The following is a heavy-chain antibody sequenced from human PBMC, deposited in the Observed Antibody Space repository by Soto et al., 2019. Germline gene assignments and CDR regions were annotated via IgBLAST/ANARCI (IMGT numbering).Heavy chain of an antibody. CDR2: TYYRSKWYN. V-gene: IGHV6-1*01. Sequence: PSQTLSLTCAISGDSVSSNSAAWNWIRQSPSRGLEWLGRTYYRSKWYNDYAVSVKSRITINPDTSKNQFSLQLNSVTPEDTAVYYCAMAFFASCVPYHRPNCMDFWGQGTSVTGSS. CDR3: AMAFFASCVPYHRPNCMDF. CDR1: GDSVSSNSAA. D-gene: IGHD2-2*01. J-gene: IGHJ6*02.